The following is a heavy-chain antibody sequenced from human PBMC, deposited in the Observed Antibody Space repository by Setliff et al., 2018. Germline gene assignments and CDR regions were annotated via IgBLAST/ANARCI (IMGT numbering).Heavy chain of an antibody. V-gene: IGHV4-61*01. CDR3: ARGGTFRYFDF. D-gene: IGHD5-12*01. J-gene: IGHJ4*02. Sequence: SETLSLTCTVSGDSINSYPYYWSWIRQPPGKGLEFIGYVYYSGTANYSPSLRSRLTISVDTSKNQFSLKLRSVTAADTAVYYCARGGTFRYFDFWGQGAPVTVSS. CDR1: GDSINSYPYY. CDR2: VYYSGTA.